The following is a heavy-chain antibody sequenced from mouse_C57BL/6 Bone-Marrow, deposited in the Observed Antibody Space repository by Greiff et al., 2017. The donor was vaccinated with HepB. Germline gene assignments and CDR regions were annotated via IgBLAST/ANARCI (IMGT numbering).Heavy chain of an antibody. J-gene: IGHJ4*01. CDR2: ISYDGSN. CDR1: GYSITSGYY. CDR3: ARAIYYGNYDAMDY. V-gene: IGHV3-6*01. Sequence: EVKLMESGPGLVKPSQSLSLTCSVTGYSITSGYYWNWIRQFPGNKLEWMGYISYDGSNNYNPSLKNRISITRDTSKNQFFLKLNSVTTEDTATYYCARAIYYGNYDAMDYRGQGTAVTVSS. D-gene: IGHD2-1*01.